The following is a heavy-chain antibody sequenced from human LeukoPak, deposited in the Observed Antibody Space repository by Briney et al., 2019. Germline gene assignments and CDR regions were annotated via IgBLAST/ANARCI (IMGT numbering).Heavy chain of an antibody. CDR1: GDSISTYY. D-gene: IGHD3-10*01. V-gene: IGHV4-4*09. Sequence: SETLSLTCTVSGDSISTYYWSWIRQPPGRGLEWIGCICNSGGTNYNPSLKSRVTISADTSKNQFSLKLSSVTAADTAVYYCASGIYGSGSYYYYYYGMDVWGQGTTVTVSS. J-gene: IGHJ6*02. CDR2: ICNSGGT. CDR3: ASGIYGSGSYYYYYYGMDV.